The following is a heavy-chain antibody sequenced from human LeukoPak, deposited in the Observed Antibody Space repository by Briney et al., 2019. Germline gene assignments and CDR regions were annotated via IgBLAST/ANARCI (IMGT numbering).Heavy chain of an antibody. D-gene: IGHD6-13*01. CDR2: ISGGSNYI. CDR3: ARDFGDSSEYFQH. Sequence: RGSLRLSCAASGFIFSTYSMNWVRESPGKGLERVSSISGGSNYIYYADSVKGRFTISRDNAKDSLFLQMNSLRAEDTAVYYCARDFGDSSEYFQHWGQGTLVTVSS. CDR1: GFIFSTYS. J-gene: IGHJ1*01. V-gene: IGHV3-21*01.